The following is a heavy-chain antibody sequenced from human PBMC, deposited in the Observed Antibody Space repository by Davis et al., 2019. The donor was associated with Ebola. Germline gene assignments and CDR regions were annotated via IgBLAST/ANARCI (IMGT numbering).Heavy chain of an antibody. J-gene: IGHJ6*02. CDR1: GITFSSYW. V-gene: IGHV3-7*03. CDR3: ARDRIVVVPAAIFYDYYGMDV. D-gene: IGHD2-2*02. CDR2: IKQNGSEK. Sequence: GESLKISCAASGITFSSYWMSWVRQAPGKGLGWVANIKQNGSEKYYVDSVKGRFTISRDNAKNSLYLQMNSLRAEDTAVYYCARDRIVVVPAAIFYDYYGMDVWGQGTTVTVSS.